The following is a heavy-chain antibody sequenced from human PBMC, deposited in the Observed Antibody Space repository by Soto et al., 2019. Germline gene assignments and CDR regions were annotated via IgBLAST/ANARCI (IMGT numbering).Heavy chain of an antibody. CDR1: GFTFSSYA. Sequence: QVQLVESGGGVVQPGGSLRLSCAASGFTFSSYAMHWVRQAPGKGLEWVAVISYDGSNKYYADSVKGRFTISRDNSKNTLYLQMNSLRAEDTAVYYCARDHEYSSYYYYGMDVWGQGTTVTVSS. CDR3: ARDHEYSSYYYYGMDV. J-gene: IGHJ6*02. V-gene: IGHV3-30-3*01. D-gene: IGHD6-6*01. CDR2: ISYDGSNK.